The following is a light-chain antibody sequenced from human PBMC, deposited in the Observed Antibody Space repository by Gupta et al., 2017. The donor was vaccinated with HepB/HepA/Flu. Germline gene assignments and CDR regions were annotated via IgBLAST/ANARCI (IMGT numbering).Light chain of an antibody. J-gene: IGLJ2*01. CDR2: ETY. CDR1: TGAVTFTHY. CDR3: SLSFNYIRV. Sequence: QAVVTQEPSLTVSPGGTVTLTCGSSTGAVTFTHYPYWFQQKSGQGPRTLSYETYSKHSWTPARFSGSLLAGKAALTLSGAQSEDEATYYCSLSFNYIRVFGGGTKLTVL. V-gene: IGLV7-46*01.